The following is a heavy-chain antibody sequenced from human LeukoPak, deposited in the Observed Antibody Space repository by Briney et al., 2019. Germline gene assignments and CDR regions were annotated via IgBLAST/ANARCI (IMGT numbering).Heavy chain of an antibody. CDR3: ARGPRVHSSGYYYWFDP. CDR2: MNPNSGNT. CDR1: GYTFTSYD. V-gene: IGHV1-8*01. J-gene: IGHJ5*02. Sequence: ASVKVSCKASGYTFTSYDINWVRQATGQGLEWMGWMNPNSGNTGYAQKFQGRVTMTRNTSISTAYMELSSLRSEDTAVYYCARGPRVHSSGYYYWFDPWGQGTLVTVSS. D-gene: IGHD3-22*01.